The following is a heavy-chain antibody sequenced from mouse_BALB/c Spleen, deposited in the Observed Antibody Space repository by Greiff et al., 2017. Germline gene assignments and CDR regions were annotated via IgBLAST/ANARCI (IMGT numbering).Heavy chain of an antibody. CDR2: ILPGSGST. CDR1: GYTFSSYW. D-gene: IGHD2-1*01. Sequence: VQLQQSGAELMKPGASVKISCKATGYTFSSYWIEWVKQRPGHGLERIGEILPGSGSTNYNEKFKGKATFTVDTSSNTAYMQLSSLTSEDSAVYYCARCPYGNYDWYIDVWGAGTTVTVSS. V-gene: IGHV1-9*01. CDR3: ARCPYGNYDWYIDV. J-gene: IGHJ1*01.